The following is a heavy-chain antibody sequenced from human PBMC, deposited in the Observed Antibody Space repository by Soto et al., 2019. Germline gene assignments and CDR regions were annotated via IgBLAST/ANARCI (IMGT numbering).Heavy chain of an antibody. CDR2: ISCSGGST. Sequence: GGSLRLSCAASGFTFSSYAMSWVRQAPGKGQERISVISCSGGSTYYADSVKGRFTISRDNSKNTLYLQMNSLRAEDTVVYYCAKVTQNPNKPYCDLDYWGQGNLVTVSS. CDR1: GFTFSSYA. J-gene: IGHJ4*02. CDR3: AKVTQNPNKPYCDLDY. V-gene: IGHV3-23*01. D-gene: IGHD2-21*02.